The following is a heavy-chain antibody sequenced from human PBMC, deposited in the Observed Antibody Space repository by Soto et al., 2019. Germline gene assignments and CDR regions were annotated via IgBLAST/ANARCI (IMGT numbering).Heavy chain of an antibody. CDR2: INHSGGT. CDR3: LPTKATPGNRWFDP. J-gene: IGHJ5*02. D-gene: IGHD6-13*01. CDR1: SGSFSAYY. Sequence: QVQLQQWGAGLLKPSETLSLTCAVYSGSFSAYYWSWIRQPPGEGLEWIGEINHSGGTNYNPSLKSRVTVSIDTSKNQFSLRLSSVTAADTAVYYCLPTKATPGNRWFDPWGQGTLVTVSS. V-gene: IGHV4-34*01.